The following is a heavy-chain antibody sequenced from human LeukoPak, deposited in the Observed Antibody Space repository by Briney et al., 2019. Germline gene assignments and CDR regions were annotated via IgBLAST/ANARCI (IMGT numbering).Heavy chain of an antibody. V-gene: IGHV4-39*07. CDR1: GGSISSSSYY. Sequence: SETLSLTCTVSGGSISSSSYYWGWIRQPPGKGLEWIGSIYYSGSTYYNPSLKSRVTISVDTSKNQFSLKLSSVTAADTAVYYCARDKYAGAFDIWGQGTMVTVSS. CDR2: IYYSGST. CDR3: ARDKYAGAFDI. D-gene: IGHD2-2*01. J-gene: IGHJ3*02.